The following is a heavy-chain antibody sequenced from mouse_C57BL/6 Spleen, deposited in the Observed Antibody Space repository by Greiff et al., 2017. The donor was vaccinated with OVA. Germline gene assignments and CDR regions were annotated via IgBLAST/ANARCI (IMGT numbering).Heavy chain of an antibody. CDR2: IDPSDSYT. CDR3: ARSGYYSNYEYFDV. CDR1: GYTFTSYW. Sequence: QVQLQQSGAELVRPGTSVKLSCKASGYTFTSYWMHWVKQRPGQGLEWIGVIDPSDSYTNYNQKFKGKATLTVDTSSSTAYMQLSSLTSEDSAVYYCARSGYYSNYEYFDVWGTGTTVTVSS. D-gene: IGHD2-5*01. V-gene: IGHV1-59*01. J-gene: IGHJ1*03.